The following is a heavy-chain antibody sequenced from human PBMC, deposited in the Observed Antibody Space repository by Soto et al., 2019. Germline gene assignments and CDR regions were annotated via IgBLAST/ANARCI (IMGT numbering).Heavy chain of an antibody. Sequence: ALVKVSCKASGYTFTGYYMHWVRQAPEQGLEWMGWINPNSGGTNYAQKFQGWVTMTRDTSISTAYMELSRLRSDDTAVYYCARVPITIFGVVPSSYGMDVWGQGTTVTVSS. J-gene: IGHJ6*02. CDR3: ARVPITIFGVVPSSYGMDV. CDR1: GYTFTGYY. CDR2: INPNSGGT. V-gene: IGHV1-2*04. D-gene: IGHD3-3*01.